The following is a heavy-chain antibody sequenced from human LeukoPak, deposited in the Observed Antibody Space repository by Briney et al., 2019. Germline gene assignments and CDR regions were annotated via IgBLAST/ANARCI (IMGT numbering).Heavy chain of an antibody. CDR1: GFTFSSYG. CDR3: ARLDSGSYTSQDGMDV. V-gene: IGHV3-30*19. CDR2: ISYDGSNK. J-gene: IGHJ6*02. Sequence: GGSLRLSCAASGFTFSSYGMHWVRQAPGKGLEWVAVISYDGSNKYYADSVKGRFTISRDNSKNTLYLQMNSLRAEDTAVYYCARLDSGSYTSQDGMDVWGQGTTVTVSS. D-gene: IGHD1-26*01.